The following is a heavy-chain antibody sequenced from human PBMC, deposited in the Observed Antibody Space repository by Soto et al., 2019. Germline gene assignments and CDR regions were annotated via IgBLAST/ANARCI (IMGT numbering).Heavy chain of an antibody. Sequence: VGSLRLSCDASGGTFSNYAVTWVPQAPGKGLEWVSTNSGSGGSTYYAVCVKGRFTISRDNSKNTLYLQMNSLRAEDTAVYYCAKDQGSSWYEIDYWGQGTLVTVSS. V-gene: IGHV3-23*01. CDR1: GGTFSNYA. CDR3: AKDQGSSWYEIDY. J-gene: IGHJ4*02. D-gene: IGHD6-13*01. CDR2: NSGSGGST.